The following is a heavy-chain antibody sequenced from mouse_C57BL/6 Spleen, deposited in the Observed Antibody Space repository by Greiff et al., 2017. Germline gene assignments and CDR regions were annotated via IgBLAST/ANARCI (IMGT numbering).Heavy chain of an antibody. Sequence: VQLQQSGPELVKPGASVKISCTASGYTFTDYYMNWVKQSHGKSLEWIGDINPNNGGTSYNQKFKGKATLTVDKSSSTAYMELRSLTSEDSAGYYCARSFYDLHAMDYWGQGTSVTVSS. CDR3: ARSFYDLHAMDY. V-gene: IGHV1-26*01. CDR2: INPNNGGT. J-gene: IGHJ4*01. CDR1: GYTFTDYY. D-gene: IGHD2-3*01.